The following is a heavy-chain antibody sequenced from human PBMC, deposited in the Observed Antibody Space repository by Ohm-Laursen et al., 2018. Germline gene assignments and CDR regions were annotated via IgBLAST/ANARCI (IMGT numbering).Heavy chain of an antibody. CDR2: IKSDGSIT. V-gene: IGHV3-74*01. CDR3: ATQILPAAISD. Sequence: SLRLSCAASGFTFSNAWMHWVRQAPGKGLAWVSRIKSDGSITIYADSVKGRFTISRDNAKNTLYLQMNSLRAEDTAVYYCATQILPAAISDWGQGTLVTVSS. D-gene: IGHD2-2*01. CDR1: GFTFSNAW. J-gene: IGHJ4*02.